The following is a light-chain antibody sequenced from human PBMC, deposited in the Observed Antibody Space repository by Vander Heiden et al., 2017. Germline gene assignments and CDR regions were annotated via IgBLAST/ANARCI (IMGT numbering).Light chain of an antibody. V-gene: IGLV3-21*03. CDR3: QVWDSSTNAV. J-gene: IGLJ7*01. CDR2: DES. CDR1: KSGSKN. Sequence: SPVLTPPPSVSVAPGKTARSTCGGNKSGSKNVHWYQQKPGQAPVLVVYDESDRPSGIPERFSGSNSGNTATLTISRGEAGDEADYYCQVWDSSTNAVFGGGSQLTVL.